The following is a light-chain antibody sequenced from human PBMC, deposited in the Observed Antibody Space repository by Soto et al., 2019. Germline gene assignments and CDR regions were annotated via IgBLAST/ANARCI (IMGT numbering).Light chain of an antibody. Sequence: EILFTQSPGTLSLSPGERATLSCSTSQSVTTSYLAWYKHKPGQAPRLLIYGTSSRATGIPDRFSGSGSGTEFTLTISRLETEDFDVYYRQQYGTSAQTFGQGTKVDIK. V-gene: IGKV3-20*01. J-gene: IGKJ1*01. CDR1: QSVTTSY. CDR2: GTS. CDR3: QQYGTSAQT.